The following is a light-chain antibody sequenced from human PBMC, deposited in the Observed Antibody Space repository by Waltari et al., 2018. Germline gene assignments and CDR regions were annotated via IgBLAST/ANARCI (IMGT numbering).Light chain of an antibody. CDR2: KSF. CDR1: QSISNW. J-gene: IGKJ2*01. Sequence: DTQMTQSPSTLSASVGDRVTITCRASQSISNWLACYQQKPGKAPKVLIYKSFTLQSGVPSRFGGSGSETEFILTISSLQPDDFATYYCQQYNIWPYTFGQGTTLEI. CDR3: QQYNIWPYT. V-gene: IGKV1-5*03.